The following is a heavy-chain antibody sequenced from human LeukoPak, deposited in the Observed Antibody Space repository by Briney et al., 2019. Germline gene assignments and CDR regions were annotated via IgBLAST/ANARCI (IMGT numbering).Heavy chain of an antibody. D-gene: IGHD2-2*01. J-gene: IGHJ4*02. Sequence: PSETLSLTCAVYGGSFSGYYWSWIRQPPGKGLEWIGEINHSGSTNYNPSLKSRVTISVDTSKNQFSLKLSSVTAAGTAVYYCARGGYCSSTSCYRHKFDYWGQGTLVTVSS. CDR2: INHSGST. CDR1: GGSFSGYY. V-gene: IGHV4-34*01. CDR3: ARGGYCSSTSCYRHKFDY.